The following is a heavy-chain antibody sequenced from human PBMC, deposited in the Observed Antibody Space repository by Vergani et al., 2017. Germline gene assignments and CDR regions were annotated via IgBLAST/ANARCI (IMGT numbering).Heavy chain of an antibody. J-gene: IGHJ4*02. CDR3: AKLTVVSRIISSSSPFDY. CDR2: ISYDGSNK. CDR1: RFTFSSYG. Sequence: QVQLVESGGGVVQPGRSLRLSCAASRFTFSSYGMHWVRQAPGKGLEWVAVISYDGSNKYYADSVKGRFTISRDNSKNTLYLQMNSLRAEDTAVYYCAKLTVVSRIISSSSPFDYWGQGTLVTVSS. D-gene: IGHD6-13*01. V-gene: IGHV3-30*18.